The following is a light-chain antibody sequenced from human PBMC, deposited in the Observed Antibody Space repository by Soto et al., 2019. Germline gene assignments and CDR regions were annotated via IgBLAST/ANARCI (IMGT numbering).Light chain of an antibody. Sequence: DIQMTQSPSPLSASVGDSVTITCRASQTIKTYLNWYRHKPGKAPELLIYAASRLQSGVTSRFSGSGSGTYFILTISSLQPDDLATDYDQQTYTAPGTFGQGTKVES. CDR2: AAS. J-gene: IGKJ1*01. CDR3: QQTYTAPGT. V-gene: IGKV1-39*01. CDR1: QTIKTY.